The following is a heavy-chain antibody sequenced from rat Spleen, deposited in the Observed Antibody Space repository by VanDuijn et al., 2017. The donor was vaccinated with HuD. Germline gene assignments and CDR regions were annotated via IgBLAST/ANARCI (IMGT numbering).Heavy chain of an antibody. CDR1: GFNLSDYG. V-gene: IGHV5-29*01. J-gene: IGHJ2*01. CDR3: ARRHYGYTDYFDY. Sequence: EVQLEESGGGFVQPGRSLKLSCVASGFNLSDYGVAWVRQAPTTGLEWVATISYGDSSGHSGTYYRDSVRGRFTISRDDAKSTLSLQMDSLRSEDTATYYCARRHYGYTDYFDYWGQGVMVTVSS. D-gene: IGHD1-9*01. CDR2: ISYGDSSGHSGT.